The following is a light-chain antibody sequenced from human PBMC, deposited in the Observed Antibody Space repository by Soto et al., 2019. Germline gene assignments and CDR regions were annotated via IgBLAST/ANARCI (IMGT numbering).Light chain of an antibody. CDR2: EVS. Sequence: QSVLTQPPSLSGSPGQSVALSCPGTSSDVGSYNRVSWYQQPPGAAPKLMIYEVSNRPSGVPDRFSGSKSGNTASLTISGLQAEDEADYYCNSYTGSSTYVFGTGTKVTVL. J-gene: IGLJ1*01. CDR1: SSDVGSYNR. CDR3: NSYTGSSTYV. V-gene: IGLV2-18*02.